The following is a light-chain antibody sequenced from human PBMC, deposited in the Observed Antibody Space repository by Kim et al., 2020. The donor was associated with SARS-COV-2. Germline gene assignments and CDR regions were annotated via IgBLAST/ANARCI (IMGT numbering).Light chain of an antibody. CDR3: SAWDVGLRYWV. V-gene: IGLV10-54*04. J-gene: IGLJ3*02. Sequence: QTATFACAGNSNTVGRQGDARLQQNNGHHPKRLSNRNTNTPSGIPARLSSSSAGDGASLTNTGLQAEDEADYYCSAWDVGLRYWVFGGGTQLTVL. CDR1: SNTVGRQG. CDR2: RNT.